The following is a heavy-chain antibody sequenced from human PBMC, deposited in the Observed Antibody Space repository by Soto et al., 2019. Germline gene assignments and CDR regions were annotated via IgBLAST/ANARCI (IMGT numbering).Heavy chain of an antibody. V-gene: IGHV4-59*01. Sequence: SETLSLTCSVSGGSISSSFWSWIRQPPGKELEWIGYISYSGSTTYNPSLKSRITLSVDTSKNQFSLRVASVTAADTAVYYCARGHRAMEYYYYYGMDVWGQGATVTVSS. CDR2: ISYSGST. J-gene: IGHJ6*02. CDR1: GGSISSSF. D-gene: IGHD5-18*01. CDR3: ARGHRAMEYYYYYGMDV.